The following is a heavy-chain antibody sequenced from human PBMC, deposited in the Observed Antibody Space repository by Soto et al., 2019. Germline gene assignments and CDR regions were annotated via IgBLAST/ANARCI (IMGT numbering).Heavy chain of an antibody. D-gene: IGHD3-22*01. J-gene: IGHJ4*02. CDR1: GGSISSSSYY. CDR3: ARHIDDSSGYYYLFDY. CDR2: IYYSGST. Sequence: SETLSLTCTVSGGSISSSSYYWGWIRQPPGKGLEWIGSIYYSGSTYYNPSLKSRVTISVDTSKNQFSLKLSSVTAADTAVYYCARHIDDSSGYYYLFDYWGQGTLVTSPQ. V-gene: IGHV4-39*01.